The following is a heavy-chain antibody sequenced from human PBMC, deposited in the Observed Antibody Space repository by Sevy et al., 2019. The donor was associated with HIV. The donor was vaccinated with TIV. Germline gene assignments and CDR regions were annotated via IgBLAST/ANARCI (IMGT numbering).Heavy chain of an antibody. CDR3: ARAVNVRTWFDP. D-gene: IGHD4-17*01. V-gene: IGHV4-30-4*01. Sequence: SETLSLTCTVSGGSISSGDYYWSWIRQPPGKGLEWIGYIYYSGRTYYNPSLKSRVTISVDTSKNQFSLKLSSVTAADTAVYYCARAVNVRTWFDPWGQGTLVTVSS. J-gene: IGHJ5*02. CDR2: IYYSGRT. CDR1: GGSISSGDYY.